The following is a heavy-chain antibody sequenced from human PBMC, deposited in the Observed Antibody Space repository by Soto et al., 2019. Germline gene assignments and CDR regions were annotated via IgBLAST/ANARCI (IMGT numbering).Heavy chain of an antibody. CDR1: GYTFTRYY. D-gene: IGHD4-17*01. Sequence: QVQLVQSGAEVKKPGASVKVSCKASGYTFTRYYIHCVRQAPGQGLEWMGIVNPSGENTNYAQKFRGRVTMNRDTSTNTVHMELSSLRSEDTAVYFCARELGGTTVNTLFDHWGQGTVVTVSS. V-gene: IGHV1-46*01. CDR3: ARELGGTTVNTLFDH. J-gene: IGHJ4*02. CDR2: VNPSGENT.